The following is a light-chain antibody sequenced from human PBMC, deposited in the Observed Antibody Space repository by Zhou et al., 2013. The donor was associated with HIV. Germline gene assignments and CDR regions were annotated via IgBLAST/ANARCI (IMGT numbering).Light chain of an antibody. V-gene: IGKV2-28*01. CDR1: QSLLHSSGYNY. CDR3: MQALETPRT. Sequence: DIVMTQSPLSLSVTPGEPASISCRSSQSLLHSSGYNYLDWYLQKPGQSPQILIYLASNRASGVPDRFFGSGSGTDFTLKISRVEAEDVGVYYCMQALETPRTFGGGTKLEIK. CDR2: LAS. J-gene: IGKJ4*01.